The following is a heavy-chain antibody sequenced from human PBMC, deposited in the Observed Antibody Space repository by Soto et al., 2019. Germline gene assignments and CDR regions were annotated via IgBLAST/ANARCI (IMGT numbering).Heavy chain of an antibody. CDR1: GYTFTSYY. V-gene: IGHV1-46*01. D-gene: IGHD3-10*01. CDR2: INPSGGST. J-gene: IGHJ4*02. CDR3: AREGSSTLDGVMGIYDY. Sequence: ASVKVSCKASGYTFTSYYMHWVRQAPGQGLEWMGIINPSGGSTSYAQKFQGRVTMTRDTSTSTVYMELSSLRSEDTAVYYCAREGSSTLDGVMGIYDYWGQGSLVTVSS.